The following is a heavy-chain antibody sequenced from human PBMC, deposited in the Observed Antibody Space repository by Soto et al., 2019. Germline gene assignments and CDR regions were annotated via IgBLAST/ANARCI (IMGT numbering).Heavy chain of an antibody. Sequence: QVQLVASGGGVVQPGRSLRLSCAASGFTFSSYAMHWVRQAPGKGLEWVAVISYDGTNKYYADSVKGRFTISRDNSKDTLYLQMNSLRAEDTAVYYCARDEQLALDYWGQGTLVTVSS. CDR3: ARDEQLALDY. D-gene: IGHD6-6*01. J-gene: IGHJ4*02. CDR2: ISYDGTNK. CDR1: GFTFSSYA. V-gene: IGHV3-30-3*01.